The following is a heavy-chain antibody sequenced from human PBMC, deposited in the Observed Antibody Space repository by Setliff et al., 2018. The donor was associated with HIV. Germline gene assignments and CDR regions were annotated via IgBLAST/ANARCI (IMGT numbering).Heavy chain of an antibody. CDR2: IYTSGSA. CDR3: AREDLVVMGYFDY. Sequence: SETLSLTCSVASDSMSHYFWSWIRQAPGRGLEWIGYIYTSGSATYNPSLESRLTISVDTSRNLFSLNLKSVTAADTAVYYCAREDLVVMGYFDYWGQGTLVTVSS. J-gene: IGHJ4*02. CDR1: SDSMSHYF. V-gene: IGHV4-4*09. D-gene: IGHD3-22*01.